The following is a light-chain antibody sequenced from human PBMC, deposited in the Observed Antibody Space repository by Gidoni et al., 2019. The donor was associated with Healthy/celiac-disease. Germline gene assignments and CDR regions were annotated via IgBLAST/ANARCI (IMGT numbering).Light chain of an antibody. CDR2: GSS. J-gene: IGKJ2*01. Sequence: EIVMTQPPATLSVSPRERASPACRASQRVSSNLAWYQQKPGQAPRLLIDGSSTWATGIPARFSGSGSGTEFTLTISSLQSEDFAVYYCQQYNNWPPYTFXXXTKLEIK. V-gene: IGKV3-15*01. CDR3: QQYNNWPPYT. CDR1: QRVSSN.